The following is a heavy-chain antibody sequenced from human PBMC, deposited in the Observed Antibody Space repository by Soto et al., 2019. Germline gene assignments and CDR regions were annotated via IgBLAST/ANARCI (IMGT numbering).Heavy chain of an antibody. D-gene: IGHD3-9*01. CDR1: GYTFTSYD. CDR2: MNPNSGNT. Sequence: GASVKVSCKASGYTFTSYDINWVRQATGQGLEWMGWMNPNSGNTGYAQKFQGRVTMTRNTSISTAYMELSSLRSEDTAVYYCARGRRLRYFDWLLYRSPASRELDYWGQGTLVTVSS. CDR3: ARGRRLRYFDWLLYRSPASRELDY. V-gene: IGHV1-8*01. J-gene: IGHJ4*02.